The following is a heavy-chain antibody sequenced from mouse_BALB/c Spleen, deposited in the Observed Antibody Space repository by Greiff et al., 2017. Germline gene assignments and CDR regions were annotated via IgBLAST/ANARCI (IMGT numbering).Heavy chain of an antibody. CDR2: ISSGGGST. CDR3: ARQNYGSSYKLTGTEAWFAY. J-gene: IGHJ3*01. D-gene: IGHD1-1*01. CDR1: GFAFSSYD. Sequence: EVQLVESGGGLVKPGGSLKLSCAASGFAFSSYDMSWVRQTPEKRLEWVAYISSGGGSTYYPDTVKGRFTISRDNAKNTLYLQMSSLKSEDTAMYYCARQNYGSSYKLTGTEAWFAYWGQGTLVTVSA. V-gene: IGHV5-12-1*01.